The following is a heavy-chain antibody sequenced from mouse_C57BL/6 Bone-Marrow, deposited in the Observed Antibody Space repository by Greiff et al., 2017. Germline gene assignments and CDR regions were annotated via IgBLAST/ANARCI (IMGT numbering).Heavy chain of an antibody. Sequence: EVQLVESGEGLVKPGGSLKLSCAASGFTFSSYAMSWVRQTPEKRLEWVAYISSGGDYSYYADTVKGRFTISRDNARNTLYLQMSRLKSEDTAMYYCRRGVTMITSYYFDYWGQGTTLTVSS. D-gene: IGHD2-4*01. CDR2: ISSGGDYS. CDR3: RRGVTMITSYYFDY. CDR1: GFTFSSYA. V-gene: IGHV5S21*01. J-gene: IGHJ2*01.